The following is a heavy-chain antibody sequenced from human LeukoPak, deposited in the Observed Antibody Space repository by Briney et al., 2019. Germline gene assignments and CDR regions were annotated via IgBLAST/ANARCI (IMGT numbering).Heavy chain of an antibody. CDR2: INHSGST. CDR3: ARHLWIAAAFNY. Sequence: SETLSLTCAVYGGSFSGCYWSWIRQPPGKGLEWIGEINHSGSTNYNPSLKSRVTISVDTSKNQFSLKLSSVIAADTAVYYCARHLWIAAAFNYWGQGTLVTVSS. J-gene: IGHJ4*02. CDR1: GGSFSGCY. D-gene: IGHD6-13*01. V-gene: IGHV4-34*01.